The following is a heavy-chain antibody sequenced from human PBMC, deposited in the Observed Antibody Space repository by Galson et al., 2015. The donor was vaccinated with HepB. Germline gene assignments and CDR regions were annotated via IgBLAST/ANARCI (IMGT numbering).Heavy chain of an antibody. CDR3: AREGPVVQGAFDI. Sequence: SVKVSCKASGGTFSSYAISCVRQAPGQGLEWMGGIIPIFGTANYAQKFQGRVTITADESTSTAYMELSSLRSEDTAVYYCAREGPVVQGAFDIWGQGTMVTVSS. CDR1: GGTFSSYA. V-gene: IGHV1-69*13. CDR2: IIPIFGTA. J-gene: IGHJ3*02. D-gene: IGHD4-23*01.